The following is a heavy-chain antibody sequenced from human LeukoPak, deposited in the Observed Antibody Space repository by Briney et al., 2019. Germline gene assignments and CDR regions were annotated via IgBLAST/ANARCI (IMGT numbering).Heavy chain of an antibody. J-gene: IGHJ5*02. CDR1: GGSISSYY. Sequence: SETLSLTCTVSGGSISSYYWSWIRQPPGKGLEWIGYIYYSGSTNYNPSLKSRVTISVDTSKNQFSLKLSSVTAADTAVYYCARDRRRDQDWFDPWGQGTLVTVSP. D-gene: IGHD2-15*01. CDR2: IYYSGST. V-gene: IGHV4-59*01. CDR3: ARDRRRDQDWFDP.